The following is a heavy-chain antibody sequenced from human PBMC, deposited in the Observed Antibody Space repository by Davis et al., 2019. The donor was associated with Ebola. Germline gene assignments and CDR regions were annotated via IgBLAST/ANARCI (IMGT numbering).Heavy chain of an antibody. Sequence: GGSLRLSCAASGFTFSSYSMNWVRQAPGKGLEWVSSISSSSSYIYYADSVKGRFTISRDNSKNTLYLEMSRLRAEDTAVYYCARDKRELLWGYGMDVWGQGTTVTVSS. CDR3: ARDKRELLWGYGMDV. V-gene: IGHV3-21*01. D-gene: IGHD1-26*01. CDR2: ISSSSSYI. CDR1: GFTFSSYS. J-gene: IGHJ6*02.